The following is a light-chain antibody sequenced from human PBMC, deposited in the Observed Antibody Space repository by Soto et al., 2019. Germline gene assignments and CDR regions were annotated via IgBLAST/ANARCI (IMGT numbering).Light chain of an antibody. CDR1: QDIGGR. CDR2: AAS. Sequence: IQMTHSPSSFSSSLLDIITITGGASQDIGGRLAWFQQKPGKAPQYLIQAASILQSGVPSRFSGSGSGTEFILTINNLQPEDFASYFCLQVYSFPRTFGLGTKVDIK. CDR3: LQVYSFPRT. J-gene: IGKJ1*01. V-gene: IGKV1-12*01.